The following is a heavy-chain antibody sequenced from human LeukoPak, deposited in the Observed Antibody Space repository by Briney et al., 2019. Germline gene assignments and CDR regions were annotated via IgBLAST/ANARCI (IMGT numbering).Heavy chain of an antibody. CDR3: ARHGGYCSGGSCKELDY. CDR1: GGSISSYY. D-gene: IGHD2-15*01. Sequence: SETLSLTCTVSGGSISSYYWGWIRQPPGKGLEWIGSIYYSGSTYYNPSLKSRVTISVDTSKNQFSLKLSSVTAADTAVYYCARHGGYCSGGSCKELDYWGQGTLVTVSS. J-gene: IGHJ4*02. CDR2: IYYSGST. V-gene: IGHV4-39*01.